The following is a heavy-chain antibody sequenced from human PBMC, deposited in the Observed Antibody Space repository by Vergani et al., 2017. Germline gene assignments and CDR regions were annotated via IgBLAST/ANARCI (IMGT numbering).Heavy chain of an antibody. Sequence: EVQLVQSGAEVKKPGESLKISCKGSGYSFTSYWIGWVRQMPGKGLEWMGRTYPGDSDTRDSPSFQGQVTIAADKSIGTAYLQWGGLMSEDTAVYYCTRDGGSGSYYMGYCYGMDVWGQGATVTVSS. V-gene: IGHV5-51*01. J-gene: IGHJ6*02. CDR1: GYSFTSYW. CDR2: TYPGDSDT. CDR3: TRDGGSGSYYMGYCYGMDV. D-gene: IGHD3-10*01.